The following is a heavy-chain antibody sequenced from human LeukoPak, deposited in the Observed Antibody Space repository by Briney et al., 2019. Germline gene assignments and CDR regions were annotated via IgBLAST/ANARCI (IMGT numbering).Heavy chain of an antibody. D-gene: IGHD3-10*01. Sequence: SETLSLTCAVYGGSFSGYYWSWIRQPPGKGLEWIGEINHSGSTNYNPSLKSRVTISVDPSKNQFSLKLSSVTAADTAVYYCARGITMVRGVLSRPFDYWGQGTLVTVSS. CDR1: GGSFSGYY. J-gene: IGHJ4*02. CDR3: ARGITMVRGVLSRPFDY. CDR2: INHSGST. V-gene: IGHV4-34*01.